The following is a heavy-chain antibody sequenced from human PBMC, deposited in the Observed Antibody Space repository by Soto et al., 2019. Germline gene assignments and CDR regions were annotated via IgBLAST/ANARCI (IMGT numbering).Heavy chain of an antibody. CDR3: ARDLWGYCGVDCDPLDV. D-gene: IGHD2-21*02. CDR2: LYNTGST. J-gene: IGHJ6*02. CDR1: GASISRYY. V-gene: IGHV4-59*01. Sequence: SDTLSLTCTVSGASISRYYWSWMRESQGKGLEWIGYLYNTGSTIYNPSLKSRLTISVDTSKNQFSLNMNSVTAADTAVYYWARDLWGYCGVDCDPLDVRGQGTTVT.